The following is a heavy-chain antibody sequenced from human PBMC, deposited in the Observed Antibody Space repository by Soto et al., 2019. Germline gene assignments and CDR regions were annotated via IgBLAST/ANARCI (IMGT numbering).Heavy chain of an antibody. CDR3: ARVSLDGYNLHPPFDY. CDR2: ISYDGSNK. J-gene: IGHJ4*02. CDR1: GFTFSSYA. Sequence: HPGGSLRLSCAASGFTFSSYAMHWVRQAPGKGLEWVAVISYDGSNKYYADSVKGRFTISRDNSKNTLYLQMNSLRAEDTAVYYCARVSLDGYNLHPPFDYWGQGTLVTVSS. V-gene: IGHV3-30-3*01. D-gene: IGHD5-12*01.